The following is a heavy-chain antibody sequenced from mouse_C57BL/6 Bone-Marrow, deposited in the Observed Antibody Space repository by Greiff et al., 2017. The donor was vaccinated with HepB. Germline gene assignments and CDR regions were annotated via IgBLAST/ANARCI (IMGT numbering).Heavy chain of an antibody. CDR2: INPYNGGT. CDR1: GYTFTDYY. CDR3: ARERYDYDLYAMDY. J-gene: IGHJ4*01. V-gene: IGHV1-19*01. D-gene: IGHD2-4*01. Sequence: EVQLQQSGPVLVKPGASVKMSCKASGYTFTDYYMNWVKQSHGKSLEWIGVINPYNGGTSYNQKFKGKATLTVDKSSSTAYMELNSLTSEDSAVYYCARERYDYDLYAMDYWGQGTSVTVSS.